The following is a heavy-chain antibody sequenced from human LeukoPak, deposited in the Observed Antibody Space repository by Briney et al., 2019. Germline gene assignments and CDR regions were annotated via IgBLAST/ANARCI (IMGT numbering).Heavy chain of an antibody. CDR1: GFTFSSYW. V-gene: IGHV3-7*01. Sequence: GGSLRLSCAASGFTFSSYWMSWVRQAPGKGLEWVANIKQDGSEKYYVDSVKGRFTISRDNAKNSLYLQMNSLRAEDTAVYYCAKDTGLIAAAEGSWWGQGTLVTVSS. J-gene: IGHJ4*02. CDR2: IKQDGSEK. CDR3: AKDTGLIAAAEGSW. D-gene: IGHD6-13*01.